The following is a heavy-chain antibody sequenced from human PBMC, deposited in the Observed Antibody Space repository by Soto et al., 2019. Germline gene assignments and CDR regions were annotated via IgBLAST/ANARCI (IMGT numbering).Heavy chain of an antibody. D-gene: IGHD6-19*01. CDR2: ISYDGSNK. J-gene: IGHJ2*01. V-gene: IGHV3-30-3*01. CDR3: ARLGVAGTWYFDL. Sequence: QVQLVESGGGVVQPGRSLRLSCAASGFTFSSYAMHWVRQAPGKGLEWVAVISYDGSNKYYAGSVKGRFTISRDNSKNTLYLQMNSLRAEDTDVYYCARLGVAGTWYFDLWGRGTLVTVSS. CDR1: GFTFSSYA.